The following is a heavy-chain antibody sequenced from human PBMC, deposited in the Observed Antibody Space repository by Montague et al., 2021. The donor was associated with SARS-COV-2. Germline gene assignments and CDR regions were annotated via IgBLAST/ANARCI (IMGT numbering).Heavy chain of an antibody. D-gene: IGHD5-18*01. V-gene: IGHV3-30*03. CDR2: ISYNGRNK. Sequence: SLRLSCAASGFTFSSYALHWVRQAPGKGPEWVAVISYNGRNKQYGDPXXGRSTVSRDNSKNTLYLQLDSLKTDDTAVYYCAREPKPVGYSYGYTFFDEWGQGTLVTVSS. CDR3: AREPKPVGYSYGYTFFDE. CDR1: GFTFSSYA. J-gene: IGHJ4*02.